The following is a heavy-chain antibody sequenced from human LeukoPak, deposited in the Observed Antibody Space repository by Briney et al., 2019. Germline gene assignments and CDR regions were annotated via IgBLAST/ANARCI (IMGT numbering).Heavy chain of an antibody. CDR1: GGSFSGYY. Sequence: SETLSLTCAVYGGSFSGYYWSWIRQPPGKGLEWIGEINHSGSTNYNPSLKSRVTISVDTSKNQFSLKLSSVTAADTAVYYCARGTLYYYDSSGSSYFDYWGQGTLVTVSS. J-gene: IGHJ4*02. D-gene: IGHD3-22*01. CDR3: ARGTLYYYDSSGSSYFDY. V-gene: IGHV4-34*01. CDR2: INHSGST.